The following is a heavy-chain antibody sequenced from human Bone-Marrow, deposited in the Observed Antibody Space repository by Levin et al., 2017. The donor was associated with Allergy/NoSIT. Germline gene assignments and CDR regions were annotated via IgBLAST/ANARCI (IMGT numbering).Heavy chain of an antibody. V-gene: IGHV3-20*04. J-gene: IGHJ3*02. D-gene: IGHD5-12*01. CDR3: ARDIVATISGVPDAFDI. Sequence: GGSLRLSCAASGFTFDDCGMSWVRQAPGKGLEWVSGINWNGGSTGYADSVKGRFTISRDNAKNSLYLQMNSLRAEDTALYYCARDIVATISGVPDAFDIWGQGTMVTVSS. CDR2: INWNGGST. CDR1: GFTFDDCG.